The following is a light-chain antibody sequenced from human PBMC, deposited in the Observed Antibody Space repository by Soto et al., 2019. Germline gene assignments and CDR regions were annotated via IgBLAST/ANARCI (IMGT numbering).Light chain of an antibody. V-gene: IGLV1-40*01. Sequence: QSVLTQPPSVSGAPGQRVTISCTGSSSNIGAGFDVHWYQQFPGIAPKLLIYRNTIRPSGVPDRFSGSKSGTSASLAITGLQAEDEADYYCQSLWVFGGGTKVTVL. CDR3: QSLWV. CDR1: SSNIGAGFD. CDR2: RNT. J-gene: IGLJ2*01.